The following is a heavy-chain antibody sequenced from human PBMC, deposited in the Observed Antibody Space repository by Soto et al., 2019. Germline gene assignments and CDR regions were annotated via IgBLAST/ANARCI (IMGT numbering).Heavy chain of an antibody. CDR1: GFTFNSYW. Sequence: EVQLVESGGGLVQPGGSLRLSCAASGFTFNSYWMHWVRQVPGKGLVWVSRVNIDGSGTAYADSVKGRFTISRDNAENTLYLQLNSLRAEDTAVYYCARSPIYGGYVSYFENWGQGTLVTVSS. J-gene: IGHJ4*02. CDR3: ARSPIYGGYVSYFEN. V-gene: IGHV3-74*01. CDR2: VNIDGSGT. D-gene: IGHD5-12*01.